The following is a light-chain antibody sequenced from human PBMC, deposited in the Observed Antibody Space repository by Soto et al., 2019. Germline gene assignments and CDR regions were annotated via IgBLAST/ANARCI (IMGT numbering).Light chain of an antibody. CDR1: QSFSNTY. V-gene: IGKV3-20*01. Sequence: EIVLTQSPGTLSLSPGERATLSCRASQSFSNTYLAWYQQKPGQAPRLLIYDASSRATGIPDRFSGSGSATDFTLTISRLEPEDVAVYYCQQYGRSPGLFTFGPGTRVDIK. J-gene: IGKJ3*01. CDR3: QQYGRSPGLFT. CDR2: DAS.